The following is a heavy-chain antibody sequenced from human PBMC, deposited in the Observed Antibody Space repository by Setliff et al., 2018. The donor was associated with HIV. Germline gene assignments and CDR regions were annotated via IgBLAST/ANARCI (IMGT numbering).Heavy chain of an antibody. J-gene: IGHJ5*02. CDR1: GFTFSSYA. V-gene: IGHV3-23*01. Sequence: GGSLRLSCAASGFTFSSYAMSWVRQAPGKGLEWVSAISGSGGSTYYADSVKGRFTISRDNSKNTLYLQMNSLRAEDTAVYYCAKNPTSSMIVVVIGFDPWGQGTLVTVSS. CDR3: AKNPTSSMIVVVIGFDP. D-gene: IGHD3-22*01. CDR2: ISGSGGST.